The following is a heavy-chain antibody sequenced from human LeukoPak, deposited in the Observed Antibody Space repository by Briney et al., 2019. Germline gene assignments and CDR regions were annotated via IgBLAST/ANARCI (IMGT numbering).Heavy chain of an antibody. CDR3: AKDRAAARPPGNY. CDR1: GFTFSSYV. V-gene: IGHV3-23*01. Sequence: GGSLRLSCAASGFTFSSYVVSWVRQAPGKGLEWVSVISGSGGETNYADSVKGRFTISRDNSKNTLYLQMNSLRAEDTAVYYCAKDRAAARPPGNYWGQGTLVTVSS. J-gene: IGHJ4*02. CDR2: ISGSGGET. D-gene: IGHD6-13*01.